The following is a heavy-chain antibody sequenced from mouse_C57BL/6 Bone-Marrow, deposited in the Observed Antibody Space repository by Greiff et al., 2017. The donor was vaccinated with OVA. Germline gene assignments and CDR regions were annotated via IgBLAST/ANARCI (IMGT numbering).Heavy chain of an antibody. Sequence: QVQLQQSGAELLRPGASVKLSCKASGYTFTDYYINWVKQRPGQGLEWIARIYPGSGNTYYNEKFKGKATLTAEKSSSTAYMQLSSLTSEDSAVYFCARSLDAMDYWGQGTSVTVSS. V-gene: IGHV1-76*01. D-gene: IGHD6-1*01. CDR2: IYPGSGNT. CDR1: GYTFTDYY. CDR3: ARSLDAMDY. J-gene: IGHJ4*01.